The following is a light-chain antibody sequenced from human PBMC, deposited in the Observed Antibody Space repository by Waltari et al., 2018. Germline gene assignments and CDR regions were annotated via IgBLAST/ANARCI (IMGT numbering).Light chain of an antibody. CDR3: QQYDNLPTWT. CDR1: QDISNY. J-gene: IGKJ1*01. V-gene: IGKV1-33*01. Sequence: DIQMTQSPSSLSASVGDRVTITCQASQDISNYLNWYQQKPGKATKLLIYDASNLETGVPSRFSGSRSGTDFTFTISSLQPEDIATYYCQQYDNLPTWTFGQGTKVEIK. CDR2: DAS.